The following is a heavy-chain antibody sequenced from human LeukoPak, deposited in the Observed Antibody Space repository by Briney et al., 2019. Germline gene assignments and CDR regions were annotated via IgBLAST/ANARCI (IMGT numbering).Heavy chain of an antibody. CDR1: GFTFSSYG. V-gene: IGHV3-21*01. Sequence: GGSLRLSCAASGFTFSSYGMNWVRQAPGKGLEWVSSISSSSSYIYYADSVKGRFTISRDNAKNSLYLQMNSLRAEDTAVYYCASRYEQQLAIYYYYYGMDVWGQGTTVTVSS. CDR3: ASRYEQQLAIYYYYYGMDV. CDR2: ISSSSSYI. J-gene: IGHJ6*02. D-gene: IGHD6-13*01.